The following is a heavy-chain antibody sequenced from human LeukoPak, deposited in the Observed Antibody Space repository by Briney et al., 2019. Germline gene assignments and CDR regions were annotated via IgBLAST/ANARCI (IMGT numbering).Heavy chain of an antibody. J-gene: IGHJ4*02. V-gene: IGHV3-23*01. D-gene: IGHD2-2*01. CDR1: GFTFSSYA. CDR3: AKRRIRDCSSTSCLDY. Sequence: QPGGSLRLSCAASGFTFSSYAMSWVRQAPGKGLEWVSAISGSGCSTYYADSVKGRFTISRDNSKNTLYLQMNSLRAEDTAVYYCAKRRIRDCSSTSCLDYWGQGTLVTVSS. CDR2: ISGSGCST.